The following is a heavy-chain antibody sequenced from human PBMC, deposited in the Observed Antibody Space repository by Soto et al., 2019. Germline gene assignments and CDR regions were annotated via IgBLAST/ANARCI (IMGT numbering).Heavy chain of an antibody. CDR1: GGSISTYY. V-gene: IGHV4-59*01. Sequence: PSETLPLTCTVSGGSISTYYWRWIRQPPGKGLEWIGYIYYSGSTNYNPSLKSRVTISVDTSKNQFSLKLSSVTAADTAVYYCARGGLVVVAATRGGPPYYYGMDVWGKGTTVTVSS. CDR2: IYYSGST. CDR3: ARGGLVVVAATRGGPPYYYGMDV. D-gene: IGHD2-15*01. J-gene: IGHJ6*04.